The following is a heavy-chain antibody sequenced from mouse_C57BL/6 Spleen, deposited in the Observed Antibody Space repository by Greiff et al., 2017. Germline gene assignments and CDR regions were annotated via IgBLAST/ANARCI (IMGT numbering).Heavy chain of an antibody. V-gene: IGHV1-80*01. CDR3: AREGGPYYFDY. CDR1: GYAFSSYW. Sequence: QVHVKQSGAELVKPGASVKISCKASGYAFSSYWMNWVKQRPGKGLEWIGQIYPGDGDTNYNGKFKGKATLTVYKSSSTAYMQLSSLTSEDSAVYFCAREGGPYYFDYWGQGTTLTVSS. J-gene: IGHJ2*01. CDR2: IYPGDGDT.